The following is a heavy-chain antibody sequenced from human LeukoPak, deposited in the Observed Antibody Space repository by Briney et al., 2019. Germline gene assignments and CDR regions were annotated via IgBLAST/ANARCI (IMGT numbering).Heavy chain of an antibody. J-gene: IGHJ1*01. CDR1: GYTFTGYY. Sequence: GASVKVSCKASGYTFTGYYMHWVRQAPGQGLEWMGRINPNSGGTNYAQKFQGRVTMTRDTSISTAYMELSRLRSDDTAVYYCVFVAAAGANAEYFQHWGQGTLVTVSS. V-gene: IGHV1-2*02. D-gene: IGHD6-13*01. CDR2: INPNSGGT. CDR3: VFVAAAGANAEYFQH.